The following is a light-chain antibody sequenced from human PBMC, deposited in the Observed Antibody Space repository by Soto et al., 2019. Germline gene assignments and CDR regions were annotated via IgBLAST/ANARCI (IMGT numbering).Light chain of an antibody. CDR1: SSNIGSNH. J-gene: IGLJ2*01. CDR3: EAWDDSLNGVV. CDR2: SNN. Sequence: QSVLTQTPSASGTPGQRVNISCSGSSSNIGSNHVNWYQQLPGTAPKLLIYSNNQRPSGVPDRFSGSKSGTSASLAISGLQSEDEADYYCEAWDDSLNGVVFGGGTKLTVL. V-gene: IGLV1-44*01.